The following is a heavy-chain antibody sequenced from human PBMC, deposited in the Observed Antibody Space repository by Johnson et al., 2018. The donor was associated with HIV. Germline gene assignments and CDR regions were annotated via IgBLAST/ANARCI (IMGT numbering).Heavy chain of an antibody. CDR2: IGTAGDT. Sequence: VQLVESGGGVVQPGGSLRLSCAVSGFTFTNYWMHWVRQATGKGLEWVSAIGTAGDTYYPGSVKGRFTISRDNSKNSLYLQMNSLRAEDTAVYYCTTSTRSQWLAISDAFDIWGQGTMVTVSS. V-gene: IGHV3-13*01. D-gene: IGHD6-19*01. CDR1: GFTFTNYW. J-gene: IGHJ3*02. CDR3: TTSTRSQWLAISDAFDI.